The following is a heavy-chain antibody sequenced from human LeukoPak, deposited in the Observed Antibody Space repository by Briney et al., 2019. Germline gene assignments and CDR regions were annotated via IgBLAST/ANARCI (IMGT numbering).Heavy chain of an antibody. Sequence: GGSLRLSCAASGFTFSSYGMHWVRQAPGKGLEWVAIIRYDGSNKYYADSVKGRFTISRDNSKNTLYLQMNSLRAEDTAVYYCARHSSGWYRKFDYWGQGTLVTVSS. V-gene: IGHV3-33*01. CDR1: GFTFSSYG. CDR3: ARHSSGWYRKFDY. CDR2: IRYDGSNK. D-gene: IGHD6-19*01. J-gene: IGHJ4*02.